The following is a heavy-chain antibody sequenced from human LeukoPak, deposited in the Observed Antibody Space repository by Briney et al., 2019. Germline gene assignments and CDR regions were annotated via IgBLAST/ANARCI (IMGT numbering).Heavy chain of an antibody. CDR1: GSTFSSYS. V-gene: IGHV3-48*04. CDR3: ARDVGYYDSSGPDY. D-gene: IGHD3-22*01. CDR2: ISSSSSTI. Sequence: GGSLRLSCAASGSTFSSYSMNWVRQAPGKGLEWVSYISSSSSTIYYADSVKGRFTISRDNAKNSLYLQMNSLRAEDTAVYYCARDVGYYDSSGPDYWGQGTLVTVSS. J-gene: IGHJ4*02.